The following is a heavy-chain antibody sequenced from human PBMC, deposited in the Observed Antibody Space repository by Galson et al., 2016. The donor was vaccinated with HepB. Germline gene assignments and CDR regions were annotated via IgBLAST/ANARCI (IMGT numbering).Heavy chain of an antibody. Sequence: SLRLSCAASGFTFSSYAMSWVRQAPGKGLEWVSAITGSGYSSYYADSVKGRFTISRDNSKNTLFLQMTSLRADDTAVYYCAKASRDLAWLSEFDYWGQGTLVTVSS. CDR1: GFTFSSYA. J-gene: IGHJ4*02. CDR3: AKASRDLAWLSEFDY. D-gene: IGHD3-3*01. V-gene: IGHV3-23*01. CDR2: ITGSGYSS.